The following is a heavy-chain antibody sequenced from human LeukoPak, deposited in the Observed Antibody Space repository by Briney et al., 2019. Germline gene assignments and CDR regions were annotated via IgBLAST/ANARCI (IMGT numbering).Heavy chain of an antibody. V-gene: IGHV1-69*13. CDR2: IIPIFGTA. Sequence: ASVKVSCKASGGTFSSYAISWVRQAPGQGLEWMGGIIPIFGTANYAQKFQGRVTITADESTSTAYMELSSLRSEDTAVYYCARETPIVVPAAMIGDAFDIWGQGTMVTVSS. CDR3: ARETPIVVPAAMIGDAFDI. J-gene: IGHJ3*02. CDR1: GGTFSSYA. D-gene: IGHD2-2*01.